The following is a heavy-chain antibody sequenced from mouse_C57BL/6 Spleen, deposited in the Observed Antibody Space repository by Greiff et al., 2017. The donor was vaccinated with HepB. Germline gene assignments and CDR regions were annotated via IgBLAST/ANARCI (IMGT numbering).Heavy chain of an antibody. CDR2: IDPSDSYT. D-gene: IGHD1-1*01. V-gene: IGHV1-69*01. CDR1: GYTFTSYW. Sequence: QVQLQQPGAELVMPGASVKLSCKASGYTFTSYWMHWVKQRPGQGLEWIGEIDPSDSYTNYNQKFKGKSTLTVDKSSSTAYMQLSSLTSEDSAVYYCAREGTTVVATDIDYWGQGTTLTVSS. J-gene: IGHJ2*01. CDR3: AREGTTVVATDIDY.